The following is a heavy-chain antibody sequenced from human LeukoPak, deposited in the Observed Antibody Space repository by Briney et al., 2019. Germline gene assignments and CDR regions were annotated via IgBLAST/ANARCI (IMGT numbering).Heavy chain of an antibody. D-gene: IGHD2-2*01. J-gene: IGHJ4*02. CDR2: IGGSGGNT. CDR3: AKDLYCSSTSCYEAVY. Sequence: GGSLRLSCAASGFAFSSYAMSWVRQAPGKGPEWVSSIGGSGGNTYYADSVKGRFTISRDNSKTTLYLQMNSLRAEDTAVYYCAKDLYCSSTSCYEAVYWGQGTLVTVSS. CDR1: GFAFSSYA. V-gene: IGHV3-23*01.